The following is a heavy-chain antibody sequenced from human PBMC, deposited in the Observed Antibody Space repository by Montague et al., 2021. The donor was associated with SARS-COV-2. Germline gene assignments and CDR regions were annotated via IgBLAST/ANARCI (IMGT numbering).Heavy chain of an antibody. CDR2: VHYGGST. J-gene: IGHJ4*02. V-gene: IGHV4-39*01. D-gene: IGHD5-18*01. CDR1: GGSISGNSYY. Sequence: SETLSLTCTVSGGSISGNSYYWGWIRQPPGKGLQWIGGVHYGGSTYYNPSLKSRVTTSVDTSKNQFSLRLSSVTAADTALYYCVCVDTAVVTFDYWGQGTLGTVSS. CDR3: VCVDTAVVTFDY.